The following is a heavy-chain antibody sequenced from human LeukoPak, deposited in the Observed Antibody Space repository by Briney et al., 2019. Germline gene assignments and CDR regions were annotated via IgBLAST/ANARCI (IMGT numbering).Heavy chain of an antibody. Sequence: PSETLSLTCTVSGGSLSNYYWIWIRQPPGKGLEWIGYIYYSGNTNYNPSLKNRVTISVDTSKNQFSLKLNSVTAADTAVYYCARDYGDYANWFDPWGQGTLVTVSS. CDR3: ARDYGDYANWFDP. V-gene: IGHV4-59*01. J-gene: IGHJ5*02. CDR1: GGSLSNYY. CDR2: IYYSGNT. D-gene: IGHD4-17*01.